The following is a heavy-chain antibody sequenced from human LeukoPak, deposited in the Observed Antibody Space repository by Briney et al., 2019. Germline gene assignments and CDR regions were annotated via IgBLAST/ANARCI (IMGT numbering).Heavy chain of an antibody. CDR2: IYYSGST. V-gene: IGHV4-39*01. D-gene: IGHD3-10*01. CDR1: GGSISSSSYY. CDR3: ARQTLLWFGELLSPPDY. Sequence: SETLSLTCTVSGGSISSSSYYWGWNRQPPGKGLEWIGSIYYSGSTYYNPSLKSRFTISVDTSKNQFSLKLSSVTAADTAVYYCARQTLLWFGELLSPPDYWGQGTLVTVSS. J-gene: IGHJ4*02.